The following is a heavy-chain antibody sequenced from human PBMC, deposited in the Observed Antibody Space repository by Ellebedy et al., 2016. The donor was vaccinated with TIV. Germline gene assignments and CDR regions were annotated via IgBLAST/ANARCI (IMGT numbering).Heavy chain of an antibody. CDR3: TTGFSTAWHDHC. J-gene: IGHJ4*02. D-gene: IGHD3-3*01. CDR2: IKSTRVGETT. V-gene: IGHV3-15*07. Sequence: PGGSLRLSCAAPGFTFGRAWMNWVRQPPGKGLEWVGRIKSTRVGETTESAAPVKGRFTISRDDSDNMLSLQMNSLKAEDTAVYYCTTGFSTAWHDHCWGQGTLVTVSS. CDR1: GFTFGRAW.